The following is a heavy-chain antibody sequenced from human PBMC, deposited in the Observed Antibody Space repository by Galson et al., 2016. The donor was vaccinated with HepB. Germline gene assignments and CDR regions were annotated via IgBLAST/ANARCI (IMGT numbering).Heavy chain of an antibody. D-gene: IGHD1-7*01. Sequence: SLRLXXATSGFTFMNYAFTWVRQAPGXGLEWXSTLSTSGFAXXSAAVNGRFTISRDKSKSSVFLQMTSLRAEDTALYFCARTQLAYYFDYWGPGALVSTSS. CDR2: LSTSGFAX. CDR1: GFTFMNYA. CDR3: ARTQLAYYFDY. V-gene: IGHV3-23*01. J-gene: IGHJ4*02.